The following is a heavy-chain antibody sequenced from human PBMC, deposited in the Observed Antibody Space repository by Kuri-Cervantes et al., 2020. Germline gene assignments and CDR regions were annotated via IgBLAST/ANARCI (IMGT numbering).Heavy chain of an antibody. V-gene: IGHV3-7*01. J-gene: IGHJ5*02. D-gene: IGHD6-19*01. CDR2: IKQDGSEK. CDR1: GFTFSSYW. Sequence: GGSLRLSCAASGFTFSSYWMSWVRQAPGKGLEWVANIKQDGSEKYYVDSVKGRFTISRDNSKNTLYLQMNSLRVGDTAVYYCARDRGTGWYLPHIPWGQGTLVTVSS. CDR3: ARDRGTGWYLPHIP.